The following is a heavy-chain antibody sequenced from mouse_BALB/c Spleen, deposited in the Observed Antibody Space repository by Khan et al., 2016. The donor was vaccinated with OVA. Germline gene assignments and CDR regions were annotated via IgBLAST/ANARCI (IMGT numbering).Heavy chain of an antibody. D-gene: IGHD1-1*02. Sequence: QVQLKESGPGLVAPSQSLSITCTVSGFSLTDYGVGWIRQPPGKGLEWLGVIWGGGTTDYNTALKSRLSISKDNSKSQVFCKMNSLQTDDTARYYCAQLLWSHYYAMDYWGQGTSVTVSS. CDR1: GFSLTDYG. V-gene: IGHV2-6-5*01. J-gene: IGHJ4*01. CDR3: AQLLWSHYYAMDY. CDR2: IWGGGTT.